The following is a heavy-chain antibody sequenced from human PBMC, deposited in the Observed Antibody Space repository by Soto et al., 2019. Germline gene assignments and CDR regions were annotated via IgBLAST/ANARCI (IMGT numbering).Heavy chain of an antibody. J-gene: IGHJ5*02. CDR2: IYHSGST. D-gene: IGHD3-10*01. Sequence: SETLSRNCAVSGGSVSSGSYYWSWIRQPLGKGLEWIGSIYHSGSTYYNPSLKSRVTISVDKSKNQFSLKLSSVTAADMAVYYCARAVTPYFGTWFDPWGQGTLVTVAS. CDR3: ARAVTPYFGTWFDP. CDR1: GGSVSSGSYY. V-gene: IGHV4-39*07.